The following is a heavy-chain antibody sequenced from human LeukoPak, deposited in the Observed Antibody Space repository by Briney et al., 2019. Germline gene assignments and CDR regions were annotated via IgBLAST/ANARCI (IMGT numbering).Heavy chain of an antibody. CDR2: IFHSGDT. D-gene: IGHD2-8*01. V-gene: IGHV4-4*02. J-gene: IGHJ4*02. Sequence: SETLSLTCGVSGGSISSSNWWSWVRQPPGKGLEWIGEIFHSGDTTYNPSLKSRVTISVDKSKNQFSLRLSSVTAADTAVYYCARGLMTTGRSNFDYWGQGTLVTVSS. CDR1: GGSISSSNW. CDR3: ARGLMTTGRSNFDY.